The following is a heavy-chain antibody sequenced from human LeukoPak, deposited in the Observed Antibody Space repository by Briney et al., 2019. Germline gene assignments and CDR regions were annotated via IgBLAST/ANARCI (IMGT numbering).Heavy chain of an antibody. CDR3: ARRTKGYSNYFYFDY. CDR2: IYYSGST. CDR1: GGSISSSSYY. D-gene: IGHD4-11*01. V-gene: IGHV4-39*07. Sequence: PSETLSLTCTVSGGSISSSSYYWGWIRQPPGKGLEWIGSIYYSGSTYYNPSLKSRVTISVDTSKNQFSLKLSSVTAADTAVYYCARRTKGYSNYFYFDYWGQGTLVTVSS. J-gene: IGHJ4*02.